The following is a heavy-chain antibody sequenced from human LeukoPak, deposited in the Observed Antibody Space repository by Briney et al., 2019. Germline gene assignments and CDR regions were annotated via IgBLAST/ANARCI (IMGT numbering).Heavy chain of an antibody. V-gene: IGHV4-34*01. D-gene: IGHD3-22*01. Sequence: PSETLSLTCAVYGGSFSVYYWSWIRQPPGKGLEWIGEINHSGITNYNPSLKSRVTISVDMSKKQLSLNLSSVTAADTAVYYCARAWDSSGYYHDYWGQGTLVTVSS. CDR2: INHSGIT. CDR3: ARAWDSSGYYHDY. J-gene: IGHJ4*02. CDR1: GGSFSVYY.